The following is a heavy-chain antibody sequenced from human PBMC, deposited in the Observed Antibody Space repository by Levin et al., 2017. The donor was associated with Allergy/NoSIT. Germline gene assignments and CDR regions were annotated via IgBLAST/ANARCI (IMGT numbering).Heavy chain of an antibody. CDR1: GSSITTDFF. Sequence: SETLSLTCAVSGSSITTDFFWGWVRQPPGKGLEWIGSIHHSGATFYNSSLKSRVTVSLDTSNNQFSLVMASMSAADTAVYYCARARVVAAAPHCFDFWGQGTLATVSS. CDR3: ARARVVAAAPHCFDF. V-gene: IGHV4-38-2*01. D-gene: IGHD2-15*01. J-gene: IGHJ4*02. CDR2: IHHSGAT.